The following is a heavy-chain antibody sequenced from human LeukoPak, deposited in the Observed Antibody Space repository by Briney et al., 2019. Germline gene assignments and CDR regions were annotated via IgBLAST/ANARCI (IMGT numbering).Heavy chain of an antibody. J-gene: IGHJ5*02. CDR1: GYTLTGYY. CDR3: ARGGIVVVPAASVFDP. Sequence: ASVKVSCKASGYTLTGYYMHWVRQAPRQGLEWMGWINPNSGDTNYAQKFQGRVTMTRDTSISTAYMELGRLRSDDTAVYYCARGGIVVVPAASVFDPWGQGTLVTVSS. V-gene: IGHV1-2*02. D-gene: IGHD2-2*01. CDR2: INPNSGDT.